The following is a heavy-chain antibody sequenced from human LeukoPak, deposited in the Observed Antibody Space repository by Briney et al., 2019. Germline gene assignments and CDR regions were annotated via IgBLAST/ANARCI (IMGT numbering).Heavy chain of an antibody. D-gene: IGHD1-26*01. CDR2: ISGSGGST. V-gene: IGHV3-23*01. CDR1: GFTFSSYA. Sequence: GGSLRLSCAASGFTFSSYAMSWVRQAPGKGLEWVSAISGSGGSTYYADSVKGRFTISRDNSKNTLYLQMNSLRAEDTAVYYRAKDTLGATAGDYWGQGTLVTVSS. J-gene: IGHJ4*02. CDR3: AKDTLGATAGDY.